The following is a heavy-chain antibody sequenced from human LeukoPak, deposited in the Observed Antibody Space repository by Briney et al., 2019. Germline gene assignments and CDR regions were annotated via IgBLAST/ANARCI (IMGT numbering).Heavy chain of an antibody. CDR1: GFTFDDYG. Sequence: GGSLRLSCAASGFTFDDYGMSWVRQAPGKGLEWVSGINWNGGSTGYADSVKGRFTISRDNAKNSLYLKMNSLRAEDTALYHCARGALYGSGSYYNPLDYWGQGTLVTVSS. CDR2: INWNGGST. D-gene: IGHD3-10*01. V-gene: IGHV3-20*01. J-gene: IGHJ4*02. CDR3: ARGALYGSGSYYNPLDY.